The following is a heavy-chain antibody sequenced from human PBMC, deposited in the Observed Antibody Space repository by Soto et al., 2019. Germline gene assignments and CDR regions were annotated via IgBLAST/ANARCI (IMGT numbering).Heavy chain of an antibody. CDR1: GYTFTNYD. D-gene: IGHD6-6*01. CDR2: MNPNSGNT. Sequence: PSVKVSCKASGYTFTNYDINWVRQATGQGLEWMGWMNPNSGNTGYAQKFQGRVTMTRNTSISTAYMELSSLRSEDTAVYYCARGGRSGYSSSSNGNYWGQGTLVTVSS. CDR3: ARGGRSGYSSSSNGNY. J-gene: IGHJ4*02. V-gene: IGHV1-8*01.